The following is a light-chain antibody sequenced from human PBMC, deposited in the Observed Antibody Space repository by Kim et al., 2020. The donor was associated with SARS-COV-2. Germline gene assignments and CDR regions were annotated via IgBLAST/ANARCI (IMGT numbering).Light chain of an antibody. V-gene: IGLV6-57*03. Sequence: NFMLTQPHSVSESPGKTITISCTRSSGSIASNYVQWYQQRPGSAHTPVIYEDNQRPSGVPDRFSGSIDSSSNSASLTISGLKTEDEADYYCQSYENNFCGFGGGTKLTVL. CDR1: SGSIASNY. CDR2: EDN. CDR3: QSYENNFCG. J-gene: IGLJ3*02.